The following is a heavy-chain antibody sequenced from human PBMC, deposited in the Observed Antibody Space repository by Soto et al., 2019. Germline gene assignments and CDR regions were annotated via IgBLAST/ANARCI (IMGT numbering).Heavy chain of an antibody. D-gene: IGHD3-9*01. CDR2: IYYSGSA. CDR3: ARDILYRLDY. J-gene: IGHJ4*02. CDR1: GGSISSGDYY. V-gene: IGHV4-30-4*01. Sequence: SETLSLTCTVSGGSISSGDYYWSWIRQPPGKGLEWIGYIYYSGSAYYNPSLKSRVTISVDTSKNQFSLKLSSVTAADSAVYYCARDILYRLDYWGQGILVTVSS.